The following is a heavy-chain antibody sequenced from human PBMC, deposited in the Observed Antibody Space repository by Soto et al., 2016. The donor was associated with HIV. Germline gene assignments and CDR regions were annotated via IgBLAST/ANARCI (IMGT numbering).Heavy chain of an antibody. V-gene: IGHV1-2*02. CDR2: INPKNGGT. CDR3: ARDLATTVRGVALDF. D-gene: IGHD3-10*01. CDR1: GYAFTDYY. J-gene: IGHJ4*02. Sequence: QVQLVQSGAEVKKPGASVTVSCTTSGYAFTDYYIHWVRQAPGQGLEWMGWINPKNGGTNYKQKFQGRVTVTRDTSMNTAYMVVNTLRSDDTAIYYCARDLATTVRGVALDFWGQGTLVTVSS.